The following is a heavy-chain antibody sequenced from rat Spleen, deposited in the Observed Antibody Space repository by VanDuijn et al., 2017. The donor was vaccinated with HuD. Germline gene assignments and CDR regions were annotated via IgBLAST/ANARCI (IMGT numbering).Heavy chain of an antibody. CDR1: GFTFSNFD. V-gene: IGHV5-25*01. J-gene: IGHJ2*01. CDR2: INFDGSGT. D-gene: IGHD1-1*01. Sequence: EVQLVESGGGLVQPGRSMKLSCAASGFTFSNFDMAWVRQTPTKGLEWVASINFDGSGTYYRDSVKGRFTFSRDNAKNTVYLQMDSLRSEDTATYYCARHGVTLDYWGQGVMVTVSS. CDR3: ARHGVTLDY.